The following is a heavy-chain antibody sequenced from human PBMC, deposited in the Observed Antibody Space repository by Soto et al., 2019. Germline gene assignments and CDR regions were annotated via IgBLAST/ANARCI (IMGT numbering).Heavy chain of an antibody. CDR2: VYRTWLT. CDR3: VREDMSGTYYFDY. V-gene: IGHV4-61*01. J-gene: IGHJ4*02. Sequence: PSETLSLTCRDSGASVSSETHFLTWVRQPPGKGLEWIGYVYRTWLTNSNPALTSRVTVSADRSKNQFSLTLRSVTAADTAVYYCVREDMSGTYYFDYWGPGIQVTVSS. D-gene: IGHD3-3*01. CDR1: GASVSSETHF.